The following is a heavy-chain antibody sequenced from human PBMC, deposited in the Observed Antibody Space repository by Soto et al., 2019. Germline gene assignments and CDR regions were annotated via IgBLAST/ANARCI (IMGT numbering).Heavy chain of an antibody. Sequence: GGSLRLSCAASGFNLNDFGIHWVRQAPGKGLEWVAHLWYDGNRKNYVDSVKGRFTISRDSSQNTIYLQMNSLRVEDTGVYYCAKGNTPPYFDHWGQGALVTVSS. CDR1: GFNLNDFG. D-gene: IGHD2-2*02. V-gene: IGHV3-33*06. CDR2: LWYDGNRK. CDR3: AKGNTPPYFDH. J-gene: IGHJ4*02.